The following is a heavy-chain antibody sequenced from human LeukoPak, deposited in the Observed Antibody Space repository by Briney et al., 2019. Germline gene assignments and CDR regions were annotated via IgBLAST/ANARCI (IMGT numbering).Heavy chain of an antibody. CDR3: AREIPHYCSGGSCYSSFGNY. D-gene: IGHD2-15*01. Sequence: VGSLRLSCAASGFTVSSNYMSWVRQAPGKGLEWVSVIYSGGSTYYADSVKGRFTISRDNSKNTLYLQMNSLRAEDTAVYYCAREIPHYCSGGSCYSSFGNYWGQGTLVTVSS. CDR1: GFTVSSNY. J-gene: IGHJ4*02. V-gene: IGHV3-53*01. CDR2: IYSGGST.